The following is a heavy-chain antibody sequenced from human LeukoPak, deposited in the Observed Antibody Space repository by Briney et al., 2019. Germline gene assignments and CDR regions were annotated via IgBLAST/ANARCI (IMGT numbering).Heavy chain of an antibody. V-gene: IGHV1-69*05. D-gene: IGHD1-26*01. Sequence: SVKVSCKASGGTFSSYAISWVRQAPGQGLEWMGGIIPIFDTPNYAQKFQGRVTITTDESTSTAYMELSSLRSEDTAVYYCSTVGPYSGIYSSWGQGTLVTVSS. CDR1: GGTFSSYA. CDR3: STVGPYSGIYSS. CDR2: IIPIFDTP. J-gene: IGHJ4*02.